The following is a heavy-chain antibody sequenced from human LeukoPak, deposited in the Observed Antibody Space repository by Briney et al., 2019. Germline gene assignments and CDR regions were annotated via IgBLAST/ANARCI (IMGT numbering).Heavy chain of an antibody. J-gene: IGHJ4*02. D-gene: IGHD1-26*01. CDR1: GFTFSSYD. Sequence: PGGSLRLSCAASGFTFSSYDMHWVRQATGKGLEWVSAIGTAGDTYYPGSVKGRFTISRENAKNSLYLQMNSLRAGDTAVYYCARAVGATSSGEYYFGYWGQGTLVTVSS. CDR3: ARAVGATSSGEYYFGY. V-gene: IGHV3-13*01. CDR2: IGTAGDT.